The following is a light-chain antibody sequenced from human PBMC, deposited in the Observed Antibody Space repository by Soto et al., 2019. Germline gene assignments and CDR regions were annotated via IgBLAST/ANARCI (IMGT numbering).Light chain of an antibody. V-gene: IGLV2-11*01. CDR1: SSDAAGYKY. CDR2: DVS. CDR3: SSYTFSTLV. Sequence: QSALTQPRSVSGSPGQSVTISCTGTSSDAAGYKYVSWYQQYPGKAPKVVIYDVSERPSGVPDRFSGSKSGNTASLTISGLQTEDEADYYCSSYTFSTLVFATGTKLTVL. J-gene: IGLJ1*01.